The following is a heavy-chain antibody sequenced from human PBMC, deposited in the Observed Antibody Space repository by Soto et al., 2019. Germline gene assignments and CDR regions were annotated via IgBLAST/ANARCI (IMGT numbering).Heavy chain of an antibody. J-gene: IGHJ6*02. D-gene: IGHD5-18*01. CDR1: GFTFDNYG. V-gene: IGHV3-30*18. Sequence: GGSLRLSCAASGFTFDNYGMHWVRQAPGKGLEWVSGISYDGSYKYYADSVKGRFIISRDNPKNTLYLQMNSLRTEDTAVYYCAKELSHSYGYTRYYFYGMDVWGPGTTVTVSS. CDR2: ISYDGSYK. CDR3: AKELSHSYGYTRYYFYGMDV.